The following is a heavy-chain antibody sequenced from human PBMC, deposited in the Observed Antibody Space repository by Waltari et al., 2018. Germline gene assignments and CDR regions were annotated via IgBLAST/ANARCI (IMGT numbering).Heavy chain of an antibody. Sequence: EVQLVESGGGLVQPGGSLRLSCAASGFTFSSYGMNWVRQAPGKGLEWISYISGSDTTIYYADSVKGRFTISRDDADNSLYLQMNSLRAEDTALYYCARRFDSWGQGTRVTVSS. CDR1: GFTFSSYG. CDR2: ISGSDTTI. J-gene: IGHJ4*02. CDR3: ARRFDS. V-gene: IGHV3-48*03.